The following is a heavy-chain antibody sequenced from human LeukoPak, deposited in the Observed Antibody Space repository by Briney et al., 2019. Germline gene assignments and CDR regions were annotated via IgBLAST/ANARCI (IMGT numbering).Heavy chain of an antibody. V-gene: IGHV3-74*01. D-gene: IGHD4-17*01. CDR3: ASDPYGEYLVDP. Sequence: GGSLRRSCAASGFTFSSYWMHWVRQAPGKGLVWVSRINSDGGSTSYADSVKGRFTISRDNAKNTLYLQMNSLRAEDTAVYYCASDPYGEYLVDPWGQGTLVTVSS. J-gene: IGHJ5*02. CDR2: INSDGGST. CDR1: GFTFSSYW.